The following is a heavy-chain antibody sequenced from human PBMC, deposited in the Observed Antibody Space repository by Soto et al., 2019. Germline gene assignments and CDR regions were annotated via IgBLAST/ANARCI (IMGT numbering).Heavy chain of an antibody. Sequence: GSLRLSCAASGFRFRTRAMSWVRQAPGKGLEWVASIRPGGDSTYYADSVKGRFAVSRDNSNVTLYLQMDSLRVEDTAIYYCTTHEEGAPWAGGFDSWGQGTLVTVSS. CDR2: IRPGGDST. V-gene: IGHV3-23*01. D-gene: IGHD1-26*01. CDR1: GFRFRTRA. J-gene: IGHJ5*01. CDR3: TTHEEGAPWAGGFDS.